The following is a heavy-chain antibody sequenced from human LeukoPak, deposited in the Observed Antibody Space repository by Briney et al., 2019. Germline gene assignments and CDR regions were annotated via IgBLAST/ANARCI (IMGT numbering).Heavy chain of an antibody. Sequence: PGGSLRLSCAASGFTFSSYAMHWVRQAPGKGLEWVTVISSDASNKYYAVSVKGRFTISRDNSKNTLYLQMNSLRSEDTAVYYSAKSHSSGWFSLDSWGQGTLVTVSS. V-gene: IGHV3-30*18. D-gene: IGHD6-19*01. J-gene: IGHJ4*02. CDR3: AKSHSSGWFSLDS. CDR1: GFTFSSYA. CDR2: ISSDASNK.